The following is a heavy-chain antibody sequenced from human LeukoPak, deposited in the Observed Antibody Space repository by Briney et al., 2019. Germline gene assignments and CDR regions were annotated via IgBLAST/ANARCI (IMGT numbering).Heavy chain of an antibody. J-gene: IGHJ4*02. CDR3: ARGGQYYFDY. CDR2: ISGSGSTI. D-gene: IGHD3-10*01. CDR1: GFTFSSYE. Sequence: GGSLRLSCAASGFTFSSYEMNWVRQAPGKGLEWVSYISGSGSTIYYADSVKGRFTISRDNAKNSLYLQMNSLRAEDTAVYYCARGGQYYFDYWGQGTLVTVSS. V-gene: IGHV3-48*03.